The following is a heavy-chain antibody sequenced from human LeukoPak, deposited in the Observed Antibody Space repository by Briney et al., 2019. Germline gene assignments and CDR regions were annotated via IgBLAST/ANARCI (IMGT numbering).Heavy chain of an antibody. CDR3: ARDRLVSSSYYYGMDV. J-gene: IGHJ6*04. Sequence: SETLSLTCTVSGGSISGYYWSWIRQPPGKGLEWIGYIYYSGSTNYNPSLKSRVTISVDTSKNQFSLKLSSVTAADTAVYYCARDRLVSSSYYYGMDVWGKGTTVTVSS. CDR1: GGSISGYY. D-gene: IGHD3-9*01. V-gene: IGHV4-59*01. CDR2: IYYSGST.